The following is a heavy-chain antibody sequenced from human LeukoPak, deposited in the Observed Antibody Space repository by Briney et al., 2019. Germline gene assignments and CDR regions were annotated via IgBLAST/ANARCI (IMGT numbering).Heavy chain of an antibody. V-gene: IGHV3-21*01. CDR1: GFTFSSYS. Sequence: GGSLTLSCAASGFTFSSYSMNWVRQAPRKGLEWVSSISISSSYIYYADSVQGRFTITRDNAKNSLYLQMNSLKADDTAVYYCSGNSSGFNFDYWGQGTLVTVSS. D-gene: IGHD3-22*01. CDR2: ISISSSYI. CDR3: SGNSSGFNFDY. J-gene: IGHJ4*02.